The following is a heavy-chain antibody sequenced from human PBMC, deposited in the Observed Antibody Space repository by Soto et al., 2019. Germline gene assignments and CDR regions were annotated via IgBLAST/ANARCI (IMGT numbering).Heavy chain of an antibody. CDR2: IIPILGIA. V-gene: IGHV1-69*02. CDR1: GGTFSSYT. J-gene: IGHJ4*02. Sequence: QVQLVQSGAEVKKPGSSVKDSCKASGGTFSSYTISWVRQAPGQGLEWMGRIIPILGIANYAQKFQGRVTITADKSTSTAYMELSSLRSEDTAVYYCARASNYYGSGSYYDYWGQGTLVTVSS. D-gene: IGHD3-10*01. CDR3: ARASNYYGSGSYYDY.